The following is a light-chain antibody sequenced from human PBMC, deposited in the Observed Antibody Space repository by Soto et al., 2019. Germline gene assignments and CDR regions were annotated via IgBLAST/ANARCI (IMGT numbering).Light chain of an antibody. Sequence: EIVLTQSPGTLSLSPGERATLSCRASQNINSRYLAWYQQKPGQAPRLLIYGASSRATGIPDRFSGSGSGTDFTLTISRREPEDVAVYYCQQFGSSPGFTFGPGTKVDIK. CDR1: QNINSRY. J-gene: IGKJ3*01. CDR3: QQFGSSPGFT. V-gene: IGKV3-20*01. CDR2: GAS.